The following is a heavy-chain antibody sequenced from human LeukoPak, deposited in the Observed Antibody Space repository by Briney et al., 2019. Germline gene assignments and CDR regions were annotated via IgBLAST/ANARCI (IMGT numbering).Heavy chain of an antibody. CDR1: GFTFSSYD. D-gene: IGHD1-26*01. J-gene: IGHJ4*02. CDR2: ISGGGVST. Sequence: GGTLRLSCAASGFTFSSYDMSWVRQAPGKGLEWVSTISGGGVSTYYADSVKGRFTISRDNSKNTLYVQMNSLRAEDTAVYYCASDKIVGATHFDYWGQGTLVTVSS. V-gene: IGHV3-23*01. CDR3: ASDKIVGATHFDY.